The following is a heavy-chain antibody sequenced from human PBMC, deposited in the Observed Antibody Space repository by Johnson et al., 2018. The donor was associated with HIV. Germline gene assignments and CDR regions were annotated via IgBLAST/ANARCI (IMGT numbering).Heavy chain of an antibody. J-gene: IGHJ3*02. V-gene: IGHV3-11*06. D-gene: IGHD6-13*01. CDR2: ISGSGST. Sequence: QVQLVESGGGLVKPGGSLRLSCVASGFTFSDYYMSWIRQAPGKGLEWVSYISGSGSTSYADSVKGRFTISRDNAKNTLYLQMNSLRAEDTAVYYCARDRAGIAAAADAFDIWGQGTMVTVSS. CDR3: ARDRAGIAAAADAFDI. CDR1: GFTFSDYY.